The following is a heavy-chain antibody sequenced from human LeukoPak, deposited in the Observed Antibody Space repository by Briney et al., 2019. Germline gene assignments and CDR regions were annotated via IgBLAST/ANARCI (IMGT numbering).Heavy chain of an antibody. CDR1: GGSFSGYY. CDR2: INHSGST. CDR3: ARRTAMVTKHTSPFDY. Sequence: SETLSLTCAVYGGSFSGYYWSWIRQPPGKGLEWIGEINHSGSTNYNPSLKSRVTISVDTSKNQFSLKLSSVTAADTAVYYCARRTAMVTKHTSPFDYWGQGTLVTVSS. D-gene: IGHD5-18*01. J-gene: IGHJ4*02. V-gene: IGHV4-34*01.